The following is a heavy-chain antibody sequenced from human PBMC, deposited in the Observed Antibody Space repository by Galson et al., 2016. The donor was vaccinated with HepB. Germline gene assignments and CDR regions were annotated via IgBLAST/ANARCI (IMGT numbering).Heavy chain of an antibody. Sequence: CAISGDSVSSKTVAWNWIRQSPSRGLEWLGGTYSRSRWHTDYAPSMKSRITISSDTSKNQFSLQLNSVTPEDTAVYYCVRAATTLRSGWKTLAPRFYYSGMDVWGQGTTVTLSS. V-gene: IGHV6-1*01. J-gene: IGHJ6*02. CDR1: GDSVSSKTVA. CDR2: TYSRSRWHT. D-gene: IGHD6-19*01. CDR3: VRAATTLRSGWKTLAPRFYYSGMDV.